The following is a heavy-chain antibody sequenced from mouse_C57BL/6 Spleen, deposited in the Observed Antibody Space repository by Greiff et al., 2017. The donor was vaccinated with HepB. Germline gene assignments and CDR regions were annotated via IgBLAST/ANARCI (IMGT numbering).Heavy chain of an antibody. CDR1: GFTFSSYT. CDR3: ATLLRSYAMDY. Sequence: EVKVVESGGGLVKPGGSLKLSCAASGFTFSSYTMSWVRQTPEKRLEWVATISGGGGNTYYPDSVKGRFTISRDNAKNTLYLQMSSLRSEDTALYYCATLLRSYAMDYWGQGTSVTVSS. V-gene: IGHV5-9*01. D-gene: IGHD1-1*01. CDR2: ISGGGGNT. J-gene: IGHJ4*01.